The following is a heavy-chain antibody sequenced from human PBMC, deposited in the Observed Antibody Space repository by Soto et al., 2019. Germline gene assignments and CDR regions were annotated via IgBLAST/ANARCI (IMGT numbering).Heavy chain of an antibody. D-gene: IGHD2-21*02. CDR2: VNPSGGHT. CDR1: GDTFTDYY. V-gene: IGHV1-46*04. Sequence: QVQLMQSGAEVKKPGASVKVSCKASGDTFTDYYIHWVRQAPGQGLEWMGTVNPSGGHTTYAQNLLGRVTMTRDTSTSTLYMELTSLTSDDKAIYYCARGGHVVVVTAALDYWGQGTLVTVSS. CDR3: ARGGHVVVVTAALDY. J-gene: IGHJ4*02.